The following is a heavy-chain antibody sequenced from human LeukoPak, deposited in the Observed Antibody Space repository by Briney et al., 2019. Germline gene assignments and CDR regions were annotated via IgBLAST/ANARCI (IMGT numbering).Heavy chain of an antibody. CDR2: INPNSGGT. CDR3: ARAEWLVLRDDY. D-gene: IGHD6-19*01. Sequence: ASVKVSCKASGYTFTGYYMHWVRQAPGPGLEWMGWINPNSGGTNYAQKFQGRVTTTRDTSISTAYMELSRLRSDDTAVYCCARAEWLVLRDDYWGQGTLVTVSS. V-gene: IGHV1-2*02. J-gene: IGHJ4*02. CDR1: GYTFTGYY.